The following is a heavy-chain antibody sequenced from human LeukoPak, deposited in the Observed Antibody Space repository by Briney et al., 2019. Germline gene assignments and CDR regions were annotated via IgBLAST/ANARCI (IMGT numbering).Heavy chain of an antibody. D-gene: IGHD5-12*01. J-gene: IGHJ4*02. CDR2: ISTSSSYI. V-gene: IGHV3-21*04. CDR3: ARAYSDYDRLFDY. Sequence: PGGSLRLSCAASGFTFSSYCMNWVRQAPGKGLEWVSFISTSSSYIHYADSVKGRFTISRDNARNSLYLQVNSLRAEGTAVYYCARAYSDYDRLFDYWGQGTLVTVSS. CDR1: GFTFSSYC.